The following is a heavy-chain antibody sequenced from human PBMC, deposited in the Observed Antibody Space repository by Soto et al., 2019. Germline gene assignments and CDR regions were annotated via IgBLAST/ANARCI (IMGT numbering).Heavy chain of an antibody. CDR1: GFTFSSYA. J-gene: IGHJ4*02. V-gene: IGHV3-23*01. CDR3: AKDYYDSSGYYYDY. CDR2: ISGSGGST. D-gene: IGHD3-22*01. Sequence: GGSLRLSCAASGFTFSSYAMSWVRQAPGKGLEWVSAISGSGGSTYYADSVKGRFTISRDNSKNTLYLQMNSLRAEDAAVYYCAKDYYDSSGYYYDYWGQGTLVTVSS.